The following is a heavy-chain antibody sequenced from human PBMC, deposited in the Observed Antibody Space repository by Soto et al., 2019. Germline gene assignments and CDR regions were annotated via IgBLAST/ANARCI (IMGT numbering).Heavy chain of an antibody. CDR2: ISGSGGST. J-gene: IGHJ4*02. CDR1: GFTFSSYA. Sequence: GGSLRLSCAASGFTFSSYAMSWVRQAPGKGLEWVSAISGSGGSTYYADSVKGRFTISRDNSKNTLYLQMNSLRAEDTAVYYCAKDTTMIVVVISYFDYWGQGTLVTVSS. V-gene: IGHV3-23*01. D-gene: IGHD3-22*01. CDR3: AKDTTMIVVVISYFDY.